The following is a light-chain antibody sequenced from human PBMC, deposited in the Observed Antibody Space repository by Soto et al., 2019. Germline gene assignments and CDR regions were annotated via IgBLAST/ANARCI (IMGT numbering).Light chain of an antibody. CDR2: AAS. CDR3: QQDRSSSTWT. Sequence: EIVLTQSPGTLSLSPGERATLSCRASQSVSSAYLAWYQHKPGQPPTLLIYAASSRVTGIPDRFSGSGSGTDFTLTISRLEPEDFAVYYCQQDRSSSTWTFGQGTKVEIK. V-gene: IGKV3-20*01. CDR1: QSVSSAY. J-gene: IGKJ1*01.